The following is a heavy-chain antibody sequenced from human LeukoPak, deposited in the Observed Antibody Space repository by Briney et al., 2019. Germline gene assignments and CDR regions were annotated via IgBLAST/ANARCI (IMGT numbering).Heavy chain of an antibody. D-gene: IGHD2-15*01. CDR3: ARGGMLPLDF. Sequence: GGSLRLSCAASGFIFSSYTINWVRQAPGKGLQWVSSISSGSNHIYYADSVQGRFTISRDNAKNSLYLQVDSLTAEDTAVYYCARGGMLPLDFWGQGTLVTVSS. CDR1: GFIFSSYT. J-gene: IGHJ4*02. CDR2: ISSGSNHI. V-gene: IGHV3-21*01.